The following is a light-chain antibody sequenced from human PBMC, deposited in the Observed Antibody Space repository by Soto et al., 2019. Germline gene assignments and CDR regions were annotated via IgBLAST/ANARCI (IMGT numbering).Light chain of an antibody. CDR2: NTS. J-gene: IGLJ1*01. CDR1: TGAVTSGHY. CDR3: FLTYSGTRV. V-gene: IGLV7-46*01. Sequence: QAVVTQEPSLTVSPGGTVTLTCGSSTGAVTSGHYPNWFQQKPGQAPRTLICNTSNKHSWTPARFSGSLLGGKAALTLSGEQHEDAADYCFFLTYSGTRVFGTGTKLTVL.